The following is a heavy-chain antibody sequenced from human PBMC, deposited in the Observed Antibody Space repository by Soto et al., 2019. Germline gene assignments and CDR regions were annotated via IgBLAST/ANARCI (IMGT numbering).Heavy chain of an antibody. CDR1: GFTFSSYA. CDR2: ISYDGSNK. D-gene: IGHD6-19*01. V-gene: IGHV3-30-3*01. J-gene: IGHJ5*02. CDR3: ARDLEVAVAGA. Sequence: QVQLVESGGGVVQPGRSLRLCCAASGFTFSSYAMHWVRQAPGKGLEWVAVISYDGSNKYYADSVKGRFTISRDNSKNTLYLQMNSLRAEDTAVYYCARDLEVAVAGAWGQGTLVTVSS.